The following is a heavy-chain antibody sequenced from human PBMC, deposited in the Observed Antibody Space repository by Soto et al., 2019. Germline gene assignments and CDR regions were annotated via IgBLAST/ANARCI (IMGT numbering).Heavy chain of an antibody. D-gene: IGHD2-21*02. J-gene: IGHJ2*01. CDR3: AKLQTDWYFDL. V-gene: IGHV4-59*01. Sequence: QVQLQESGPGLVKPSETLSLTCTVSGGSISNYYWSWIRQPPGKGLEWIGYIYYSGRTNYNPSLKSRVTISVDTSKNQCSLKLSSVTAADTAVYYCAKLQTDWYFDLWGRGTLVTVSS. CDR2: IYYSGRT. CDR1: GGSISNYY.